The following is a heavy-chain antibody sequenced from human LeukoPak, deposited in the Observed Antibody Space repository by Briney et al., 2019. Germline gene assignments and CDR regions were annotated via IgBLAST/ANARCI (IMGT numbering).Heavy chain of an antibody. Sequence: PGGSLRLSCAASGFTFSSYSMNWVRQAPGKGLEWVSFISGSSSYIYYADSVKGRFTISRDNAKNPLYLQMNSLRAEDTAVYYCARDLRSSGYYAFDYWGQGTLVTVSS. J-gene: IGHJ4*02. CDR1: GFTFSSYS. V-gene: IGHV3-21*01. D-gene: IGHD3-22*01. CDR3: ARDLRSSGYYAFDY. CDR2: ISGSSSYI.